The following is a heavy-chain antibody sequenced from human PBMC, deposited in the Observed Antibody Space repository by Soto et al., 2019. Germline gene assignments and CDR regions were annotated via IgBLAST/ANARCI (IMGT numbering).Heavy chain of an antibody. J-gene: IGHJ4*02. D-gene: IGHD2-15*01. CDR1: GFTFSSYA. V-gene: IGHV3-23*01. Sequence: GGSLRLSCAASGFTFSSYAMSWVRQAPGKGLEWVSAISGSGGSTYYADPVKGRFTISRDNSKNTRYLQMNSLRAEDTAVYYCAKDRGHIVVVVAARASDYWGQGTLVTVSS. CDR3: AKDRGHIVVVVAARASDY. CDR2: ISGSGGST.